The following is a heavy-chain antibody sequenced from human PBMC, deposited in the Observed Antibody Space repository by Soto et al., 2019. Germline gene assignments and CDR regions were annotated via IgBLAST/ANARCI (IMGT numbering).Heavy chain of an antibody. Sequence: EVQLVESGGGLVQPGGSRRLSGAASGFTSSSYSMNWVPKAPGKGREGVSYISSSSSTIYYADSVKGRFTISRDNAKNSLYLQMNSLRDEDTAVYYCARDPYCGGDCSLFDYWGQGTLVTVSS. J-gene: IGHJ4*02. CDR3: ARDPYCGGDCSLFDY. CDR2: ISSSSSTI. V-gene: IGHV3-48*02. D-gene: IGHD2-21*02. CDR1: GFTSSSYS.